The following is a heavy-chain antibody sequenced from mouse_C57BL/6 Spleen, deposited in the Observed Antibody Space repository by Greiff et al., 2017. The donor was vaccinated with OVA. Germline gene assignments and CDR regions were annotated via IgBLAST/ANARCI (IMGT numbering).Heavy chain of an antibody. CDR3: ARLGVYYDYDGCAY. CDR1: GYTFTDYY. J-gene: IGHJ3*01. V-gene: IGHV1-76*01. CDR2: IYPGSGNT. Sequence: QVQLQQSGAELVRPGASVKLSCKASGYTFTDYYINWVKQRPGQGLEWIARIYPGSGNTYYNEKFKGKAPLTAEKSSSTAYMQRSSLTSEDSAVYFCARLGVYYDYDGCAYWGQGTLVTVSA. D-gene: IGHD2-4*01.